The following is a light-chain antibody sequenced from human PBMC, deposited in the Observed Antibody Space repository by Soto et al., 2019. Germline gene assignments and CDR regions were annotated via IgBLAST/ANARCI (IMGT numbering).Light chain of an antibody. CDR1: QSVSSN. J-gene: IGKJ1*01. Sequence: GARDTLSCRASQSVSSNLAWYQQKPGQAPRLLIYGASTRATGIPARFSGSGSGTEFTLTISSLQSEDFAVYYCQQYNNRPTFGQGTRVDIK. CDR2: GAS. CDR3: QQYNNRPT. V-gene: IGKV3-15*01.